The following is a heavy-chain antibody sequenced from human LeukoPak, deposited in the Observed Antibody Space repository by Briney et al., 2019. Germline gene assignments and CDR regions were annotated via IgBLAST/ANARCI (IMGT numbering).Heavy chain of an antibody. D-gene: IGHD3-10*01. CDR1: GFTFSSYA. V-gene: IGHV3-30*04. J-gene: IGHJ4*02. Sequence: PGRSLRLSCAASGFTFSSYAMHWVRQAPGKGLEWVAVISYDGSNKYYADSVKGRFTISRDNSKNTLYLQMNSLRAEDTAVYYCASGGVLLWFGVVDNLDYWGQGTLVTVSS. CDR3: ASGGVLLWFGVVDNLDY. CDR2: ISYDGSNK.